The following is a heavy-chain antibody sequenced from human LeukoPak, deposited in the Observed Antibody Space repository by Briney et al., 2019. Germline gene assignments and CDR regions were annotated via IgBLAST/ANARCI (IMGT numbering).Heavy chain of an antibody. Sequence: ASVKVSCKASGYTFTSYYMHWVRQAPGQGLEWMGIINPSGGRTSYAQKFQSRVTMTRDTSTSTVYMELSSLRSEGTAVYYCAAVNHYQQLPIDYWGQGTLVTVSS. CDR3: AAVNHYQQLPIDY. V-gene: IGHV1-46*01. CDR1: GYTFTSYY. CDR2: INPSGGRT. J-gene: IGHJ4*02. D-gene: IGHD6-13*01.